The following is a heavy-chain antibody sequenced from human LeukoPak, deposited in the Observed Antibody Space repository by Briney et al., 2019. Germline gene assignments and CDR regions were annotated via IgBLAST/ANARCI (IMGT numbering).Heavy chain of an antibody. Sequence: SETLSLTCTVSGGSISSYYWSWIRQPPGKGPEWIGYIYYSGSTNYSPSLNSRVIISVDTSKNQFSLKLFSVTAADTAVYYCARLGGPAAVDYWGQGTLVTVSS. J-gene: IGHJ4*02. V-gene: IGHV4-59*01. D-gene: IGHD2-2*01. CDR2: IYYSGST. CDR1: GGSISSYY. CDR3: ARLGGPAAVDY.